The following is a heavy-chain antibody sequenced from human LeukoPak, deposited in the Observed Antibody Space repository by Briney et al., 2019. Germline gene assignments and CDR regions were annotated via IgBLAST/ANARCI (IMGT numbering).Heavy chain of an antibody. CDR3: ARFPERYYFDY. D-gene: IGHD3-9*01. CDR1: GFTFSSYW. V-gene: IGHV3-7*01. CDR2: IKLDGSEK. J-gene: IGHJ4*02. Sequence: GGSLRLSCAASGFTFSSYWMSWVRQAPGKGLEWVANIKLDGSEKYYVDSVKGRFTISRDNAKNSLYLQMNKLRAEDTAVYYCARFPERYYFDYWGQGTLVTVSS.